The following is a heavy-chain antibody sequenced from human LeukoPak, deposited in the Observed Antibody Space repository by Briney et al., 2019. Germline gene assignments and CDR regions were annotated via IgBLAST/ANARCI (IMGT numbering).Heavy chain of an antibody. J-gene: IGHJ4*02. CDR2: INSDGSST. D-gene: IGHD6-19*01. Sequence: GGSLRLSCAASGFTFSSYWMHWVRQAPGKGLVWVSRINSDGSSTSYADSVKGRFTISRDNAKNTLYLQMNSLRAEDTAVYYCASQYKHSSGWYWGIGWGQGTLVTVSS. CDR3: ASQYKHSSGWYWGIG. V-gene: IGHV3-74*01. CDR1: GFTFSSYW.